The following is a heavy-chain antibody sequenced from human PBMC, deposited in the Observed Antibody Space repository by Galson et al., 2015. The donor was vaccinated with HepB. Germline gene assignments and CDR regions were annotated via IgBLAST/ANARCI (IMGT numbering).Heavy chain of an antibody. V-gene: IGHV2-70*01. Sequence: PALVKPTQTLTLTCTFSGFSPSTSGMCVSWIRQPPGKALEWLALIDWDDDKYYSTSLKTRLTISKDTSKNQVVLTMTNMDPVDTATYYCARIRWTASRDGYNFDYWGQGTLVTVSS. CDR3: ARIRWTASRDGYNFDY. D-gene: IGHD5-24*01. CDR1: GFSPSTSGMC. CDR2: IDWDDDK. J-gene: IGHJ4*02.